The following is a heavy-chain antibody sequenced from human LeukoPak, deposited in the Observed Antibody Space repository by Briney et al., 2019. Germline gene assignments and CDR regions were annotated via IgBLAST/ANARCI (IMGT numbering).Heavy chain of an antibody. CDR1: GFTFSNYS. CDR3: ARDDHYYYYGMDV. CDR2: ISSSSSYI. J-gene: IGHJ6*02. Sequence: GGSLRLSCAASGFTFSNYSMNWVRQAPGKGLEWVSSISSSSSYIYYADSVKGRFTISRDNAKNSLYLQMNSLRAEDTAVYYCARDDHYYYYGMDVWGQGTTVTVSS. V-gene: IGHV3-21*01.